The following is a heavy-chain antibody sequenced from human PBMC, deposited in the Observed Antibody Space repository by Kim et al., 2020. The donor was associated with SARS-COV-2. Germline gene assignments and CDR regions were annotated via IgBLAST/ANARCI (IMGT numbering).Heavy chain of an antibody. J-gene: IGHJ4*02. CDR2: IYYSGST. V-gene: IGHV4-59*01. CDR3: ARMGSSSWYYGNFDY. D-gene: IGHD6-13*01. CDR1: GDSISIYY. Sequence: SETLSLTCTVSGDSISIYYWSWIRQPPGKGLEWIGYIYYSGSTNYNPSLKSRVTISVDTSKNQFSLKLSSVTAADTALYYCARMGSSSWYYGNFDYWGQGTLVTVSS.